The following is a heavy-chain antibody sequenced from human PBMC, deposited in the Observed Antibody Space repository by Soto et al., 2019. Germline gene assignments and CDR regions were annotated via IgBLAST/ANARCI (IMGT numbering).Heavy chain of an antibody. Sequence: ASVKVSCKASGYTFTSCAMHWVRQAPGQRLEWMGWINAGNGNTKYSQKFQGRVTITRDTSASTAYMELSSLRSEDTAVYYCARAHEGAVGHNGNFGYWGQGTLVTVSS. V-gene: IGHV1-3*01. CDR3: ARAHEGAVGHNGNFGY. J-gene: IGHJ4*02. CDR2: INAGNGNT. CDR1: GYTFTSCA. D-gene: IGHD1-1*01.